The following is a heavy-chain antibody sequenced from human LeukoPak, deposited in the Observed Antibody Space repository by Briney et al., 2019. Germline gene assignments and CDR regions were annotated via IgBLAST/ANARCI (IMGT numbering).Heavy chain of an antibody. Sequence: ASVKVSCKASGGTFSSYAISWVRQAPGQGLEWMGGIIPIFGTANYAQKFQGRVTITTDESTSTAYMELSSLRSEDTAVYYCARGMPHRGIDFWSGYSYYFDYWGQGTLVTVSS. CDR3: ARGMPHRGIDFWSGYSYYFDY. D-gene: IGHD3-3*01. V-gene: IGHV1-69*05. CDR2: IIPIFGTA. J-gene: IGHJ4*02. CDR1: GGTFSSYA.